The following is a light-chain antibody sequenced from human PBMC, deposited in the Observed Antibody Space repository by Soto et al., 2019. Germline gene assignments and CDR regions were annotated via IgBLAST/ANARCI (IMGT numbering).Light chain of an antibody. J-gene: IGKJ1*01. Sequence: IQMTQSPSTLSASVGDRVAITCRASQSIGNWLAWYQQKPGKAPRFLIYKASTLESGVPSRFSGSGSGTEFTLTISSLQPEDFGSYYCQQYKDYSWTLGQGTKVEIK. CDR2: KAS. CDR3: QQYKDYSWT. CDR1: QSIGNW. V-gene: IGKV1-5*03.